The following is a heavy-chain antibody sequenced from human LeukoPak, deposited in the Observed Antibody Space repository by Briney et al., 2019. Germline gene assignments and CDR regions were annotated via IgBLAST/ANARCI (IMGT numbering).Heavy chain of an antibody. J-gene: IGHJ4*02. CDR1: GFTFSSYG. V-gene: IGHV3-30*18. D-gene: IGHD4-17*01. CDR2: ISYDGSNK. CDR3: AKGGGDLDY. Sequence: GGSLRLSCAASGFTFSSYGMHWVRQAPGKGLEWVAVISYDGSNKYYADSVKGRFTIFRDNSKNTLYLQMNSLRAEDTAVYYCAKGGGDLDYWGQGTLVTVSS.